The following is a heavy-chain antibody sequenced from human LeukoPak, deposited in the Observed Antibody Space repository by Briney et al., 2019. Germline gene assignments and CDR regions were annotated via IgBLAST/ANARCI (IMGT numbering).Heavy chain of an antibody. CDR3: ASGGQGAIPPHY. CDR2: INHSGST. V-gene: IGHV4-34*01. J-gene: IGHJ4*02. CDR1: GGSFSGYY. Sequence: SETLSLTCAAYGGSFSGYYWSWIRQPPGKGLEWIGEINHSGSTNYNPSLKSRVTISVDTSKNQFSLKLSSVTAADTAVYYCASGGQGAIPPHYWGQGTLVTVSS. D-gene: IGHD1-26*01.